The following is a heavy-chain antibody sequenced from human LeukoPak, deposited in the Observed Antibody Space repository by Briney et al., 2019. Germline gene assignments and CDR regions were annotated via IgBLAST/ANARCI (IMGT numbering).Heavy chain of an antibody. CDR3: ARGPAEALRLYDYTFDY. CDR1: GFTFNTYT. CDR2: VTFDGSST. V-gene: IGHV3-30-3*01. D-gene: IGHD4-11*01. Sequence: GRSLRLSCTASGFTFNTYTMHWVRQAPGKGLEWVAVVTFDGSSTYYADSVKGRFTLSRDNSKNTPYLQMGSLRVEDTALYYCARGPAEALRLYDYTFDYWGQGTLVTVSS. J-gene: IGHJ4*02.